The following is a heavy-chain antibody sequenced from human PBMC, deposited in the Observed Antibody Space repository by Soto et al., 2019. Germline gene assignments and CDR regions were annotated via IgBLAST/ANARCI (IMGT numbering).Heavy chain of an antibody. CDR3: ARLGGYYQAFDQ. V-gene: IGHV4-59*08. CDR1: GSPISSYY. Sequence: PSETLSLTCSVSGSPISSYYWGWFRLPPGQGLEWVGYIYYTGTTSYNPSLKGRVTVSLDTSKKQFSLKLRSVTAADTAVYFCARLGGYYQAFDQWGQRALVTVSS. CDR2: IYYTGTT. D-gene: IGHD3-22*01. J-gene: IGHJ4*01.